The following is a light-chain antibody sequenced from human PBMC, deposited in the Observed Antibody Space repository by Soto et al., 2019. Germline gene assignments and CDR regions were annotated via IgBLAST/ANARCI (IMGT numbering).Light chain of an antibody. CDR3: GTWDSSLSAGV. CDR1: SSNIGNNY. J-gene: IGLJ3*02. V-gene: IGLV1-51*01. Sequence: QSVLTQPPSVSAATGQKVTISCSGGSSNIGNNYVSWYQQLPGTAPKLLIYDNNKRPSGIPDRFSGSKSGTSATLGITGLQTGDEADYYCGTWDSSLSAGVFGGGTKLTVL. CDR2: DNN.